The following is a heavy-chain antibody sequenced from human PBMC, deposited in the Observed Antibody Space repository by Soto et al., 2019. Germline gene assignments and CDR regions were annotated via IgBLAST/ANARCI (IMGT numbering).Heavy chain of an antibody. V-gene: IGHV3-74*01. D-gene: IGHD2-15*01. CDR1: GFTFSSYW. CDR2: INSDGSST. J-gene: IGHJ6*02. Sequence: GGSLRLSCAASGFTFSSYWMHWVRQAPGKGLVWVSRINSDGSSTSYADSVKGRFTISRDNAKNTLYLQMNSLRAEDTAVYYCARGGYCSGGSCYGRSRYYYGMDVWGQGTTVTVSS. CDR3: ARGGYCSGGSCYGRSRYYYGMDV.